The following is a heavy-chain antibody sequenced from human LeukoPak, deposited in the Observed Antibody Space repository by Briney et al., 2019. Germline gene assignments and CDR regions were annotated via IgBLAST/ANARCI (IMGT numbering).Heavy chain of an antibody. CDR3: AAISDTGFEGFELIDY. V-gene: IGHV3-48*04. CDR1: GFTFSSYS. Sequence: GGSPRLSCAASGFTFSSYSMNWVRQAPGKGLEWVSYISSSSSTIYYADSVKGRFTISRDNAKNSLYLQMNSLRAEDTAVYYCAAISDTGFEGFELIDYWGQGTLVTVSS. D-gene: IGHD2-8*02. CDR2: ISSSSSTI. J-gene: IGHJ4*02.